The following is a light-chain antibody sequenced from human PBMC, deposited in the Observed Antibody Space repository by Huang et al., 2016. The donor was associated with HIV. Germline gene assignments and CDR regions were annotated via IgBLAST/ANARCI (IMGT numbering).Light chain of an antibody. CDR1: QSVSTN. CDR3: QQYNHWPPYT. Sequence: EIVLTQSPATLSVSPGERVTLSCRASQSVSTNLAWYQPKPGQAPRRLIYSSSSRAAGVPARFSGSVSATEFSLTITSLQSEDCAIYYCQQYNHWPPYTFGQGTKLEIK. CDR2: SSS. J-gene: IGKJ2*01. V-gene: IGKV3-15*01.